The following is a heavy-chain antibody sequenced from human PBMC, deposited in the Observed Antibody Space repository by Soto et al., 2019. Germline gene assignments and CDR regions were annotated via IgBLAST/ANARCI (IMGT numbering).Heavy chain of an antibody. Sequence: EVQLLEPGVGLVQPGGSLRLSCAASGFTFSSYAMSWVREAPGKGLEWVSGISGSGGSTYYADSVKGRFTISRDNSKNTLYLQTNSLRAEDTAVYYCAKERGYNYGYDAMDVWGQGTTVTVSS. D-gene: IGHD5-18*01. CDR3: AKERGYNYGYDAMDV. V-gene: IGHV3-23*01. CDR1: GFTFSSYA. J-gene: IGHJ6*02. CDR2: ISGSGGST.